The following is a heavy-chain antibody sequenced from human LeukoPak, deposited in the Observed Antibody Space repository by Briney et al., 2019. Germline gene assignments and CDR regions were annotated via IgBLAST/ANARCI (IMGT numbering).Heavy chain of an antibody. J-gene: IGHJ4*02. CDR3: AREGGYYYDSSGSLEY. CDR2: ISSSSSYL. Sequence: PGGSLRLSCAASGFTFSSYSMNWVRQAPGKGLEWVSSISSSSSYLYYADSVKGRFTISRDNAKNSLYLQMNSLRAEDTAVYYCAREGGYYYDSSGSLEYWGQGTLVTVSS. V-gene: IGHV3-21*03. D-gene: IGHD3-22*01. CDR1: GFTFSSYS.